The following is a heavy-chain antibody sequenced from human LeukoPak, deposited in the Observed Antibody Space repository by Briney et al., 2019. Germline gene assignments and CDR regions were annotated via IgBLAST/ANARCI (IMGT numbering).Heavy chain of an antibody. J-gene: IGHJ4*02. CDR2: MSNTGIT. D-gene: IGHD5-12*01. CDR3: AKASVATAVLFDS. CDR1: GGSISSYF. V-gene: IGHV4-59*01. Sequence: RSETLSLTCTVSGGSISSYFWNWIRQPPGQGLEWIGYMSNTGITKYNPSLKSRVTISADTSKNQFSLNLKSVTAADTAVYYCAKASVATAVLFDSWGQGTLVAVSS.